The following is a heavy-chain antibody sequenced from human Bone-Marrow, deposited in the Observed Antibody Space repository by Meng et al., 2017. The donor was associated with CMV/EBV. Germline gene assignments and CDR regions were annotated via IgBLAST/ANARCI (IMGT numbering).Heavy chain of an antibody. J-gene: IGHJ5*02. D-gene: IGHD3-3*01. V-gene: IGHV5-51*01. CDR3: ARDGPPLLLRFLEWTDPELYNWFDP. CDR1: GYSFTSYW. CDR2: IYPGDSDT. Sequence: KVSCKGSGYSFTSYWIGWVRQMPGKGLEWMGIIYPGDSDTRYSPSFQGQVTISADKSISTAYLQWSSLKASDTAMYYCARDGPPLLLRFLEWTDPELYNWFDPWGQGTLVTVSS.